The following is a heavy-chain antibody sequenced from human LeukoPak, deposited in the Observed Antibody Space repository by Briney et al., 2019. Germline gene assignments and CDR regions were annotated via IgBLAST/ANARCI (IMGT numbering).Heavy chain of an antibody. J-gene: IGHJ3*02. CDR1: GFTFSSYS. Sequence: GGSLRLSCAASGFTFSSYSMKWVRQARGKGLEWVSSISSSSSYIYYADSAKGRFTISRDNAKNSLYLHINSLRAAATAVYYCAREGLETDCLLSPAYAFDIWGQGTMVTVSS. V-gene: IGHV3-21*01. CDR2: ISSSSSYI. CDR3: AREGLETDCLLSPAYAFDI. D-gene: IGHD3-9*01.